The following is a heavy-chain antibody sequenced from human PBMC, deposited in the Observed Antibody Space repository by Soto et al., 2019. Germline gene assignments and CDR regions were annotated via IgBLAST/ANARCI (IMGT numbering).Heavy chain of an antibody. J-gene: IGHJ6*02. CDR1: GGSISSSYW. D-gene: IGHD1-26*01. CDR2: IYHSGST. CDR3: ARVSGSYYYGMDV. Sequence: QVQLQESGPGLVKPSGTLSLTCAVSGGSISSSYWWSWVRQPPGKGLEWIGEIYHSGSTNYNPSLKRRVTISVDKAKNQFSLKLSSVTAADTAVYYCARVSGSYYYGMDVWGQGTTVTVSS. V-gene: IGHV4-4*02.